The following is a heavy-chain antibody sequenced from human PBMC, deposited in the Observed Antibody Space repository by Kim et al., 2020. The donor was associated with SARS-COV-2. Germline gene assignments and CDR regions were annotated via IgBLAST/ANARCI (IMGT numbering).Heavy chain of an antibody. CDR1: GFTFGDYA. V-gene: IGHV3-49*04. D-gene: IGHD2-2*02. CDR2: IRSKAYGGTT. CDR3: TRDRDDIVVVPAAIIYYYGMDV. J-gene: IGHJ6*02. Sequence: GGSLRLSCTASGFTFGDYAMSWVRQAQGKGLEWVGFIRSKAYGGTTEYAASVKGRFTISRDDSKSIAYLQMNSLKTEDTAVYYCTRDRDDIVVVPAAIIYYYGMDVWGQGTTVTVSS.